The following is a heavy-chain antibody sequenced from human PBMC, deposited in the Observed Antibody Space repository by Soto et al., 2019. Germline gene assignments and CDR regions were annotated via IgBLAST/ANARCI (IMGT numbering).Heavy chain of an antibody. CDR2: IKSKTDGGTT. CDR3: TTGGDSVLDDY. D-gene: IGHD2-21*02. V-gene: IGHV3-15*01. J-gene: IGHJ4*02. CDR1: GFTFTNAW. Sequence: EVQLVESGGGLVKPGGSLRLSCAASGFTFTNAWMSWVRQAPGKGLEWVGRIKSKTDGGTTDYAAPVKGRFTISRDDSTNTLYLQMNSLKTEDTAVYYCTTGGDSVLDDYWGQGTLVTVSS.